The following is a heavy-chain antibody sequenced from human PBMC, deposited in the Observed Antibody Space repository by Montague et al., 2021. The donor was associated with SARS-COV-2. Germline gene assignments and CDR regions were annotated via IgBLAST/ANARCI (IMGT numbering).Heavy chain of an antibody. V-gene: IGHV4-59*02. CDR3: VRDPAPSGSGTFYDY. J-gene: IGHJ4*02. CDR2: VYYSRSS. D-gene: IGHD1-26*01. Sequence: SETLSLTYTVSGDSVSHDFWTWIRQPPGKGLEWIGYVYYSRSSSYNPSXXGRVSIAVDTSKNQFSLRLSTVTAADTAIYYCVRDPAPSGSGTFYDYWGQGTLVAVSS. CDR1: GDSVSHDF.